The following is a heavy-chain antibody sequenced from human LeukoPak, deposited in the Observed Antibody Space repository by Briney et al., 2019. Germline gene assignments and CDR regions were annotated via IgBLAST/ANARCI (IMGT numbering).Heavy chain of an antibody. CDR3: ARARGSSWYLDY. D-gene: IGHD6-13*01. CDR1: GFTFSSYD. CDR2: IGTAGDT. V-gene: IGHV3-13*01. J-gene: IGHJ4*02. Sequence: PGGSLRLSCAASGFTFSSYDMHWVRQATGKGLEWVSAIGTAGDTYYPGSVKGRFTISRENAKNSLYFQMNSLRAGDTAVYYCARARGSSWYLDYWGQGTLVTVSS.